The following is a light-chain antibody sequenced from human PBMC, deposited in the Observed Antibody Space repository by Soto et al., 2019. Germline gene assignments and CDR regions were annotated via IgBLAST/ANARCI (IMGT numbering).Light chain of an antibody. CDR3: QLYGSSSIT. V-gene: IGKV3-20*01. CDR2: GAS. Sequence: EIVLAQSPGTLSLSPGERATLSCRASQSVSSSNLAWYQQKPGQPPRLLIYGASRRATGIPDRFSGSGSGTDFTLIISRLEPEDFAVYYCQLYGSSSITFGQGTRLEI. CDR1: QSVSSSN. J-gene: IGKJ5*01.